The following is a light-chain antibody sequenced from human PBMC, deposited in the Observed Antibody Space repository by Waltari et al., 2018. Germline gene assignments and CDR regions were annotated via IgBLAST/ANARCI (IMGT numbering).Light chain of an antibody. Sequence: IQMSQSPYTLSASAGDRVTITCRASQSIGSGLAWYQQKPGKAPKLLIYEASSLEIGVPSRFSGSGSGTEFTLTISSLQPDDSATYFCQHFHSKRCTFGQGTKLEIK. CDR2: EAS. J-gene: IGKJ2*02. CDR1: QSIGSG. V-gene: IGKV1-5*03. CDR3: QHFHSKRCT.